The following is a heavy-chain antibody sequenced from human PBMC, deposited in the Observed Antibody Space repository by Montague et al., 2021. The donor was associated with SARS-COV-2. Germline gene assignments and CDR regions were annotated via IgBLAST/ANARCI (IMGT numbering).Heavy chain of an antibody. D-gene: IGHD1-14*01. Sequence: SETLSLTCAVYDGSFSGYYWNWIRQPPGKGLEWIGEISHGGTTNYNPSLKSRATISLDKSKSQFSLKLTSVTAADTAIYYCGRGRKVVPWFRYYDMDVWGQGTPVTVSS. CDR2: ISHGGTT. CDR3: GRGRKVVPWFRYYDMDV. J-gene: IGHJ6*02. CDR1: DGSFSGYY. V-gene: IGHV4-34*01.